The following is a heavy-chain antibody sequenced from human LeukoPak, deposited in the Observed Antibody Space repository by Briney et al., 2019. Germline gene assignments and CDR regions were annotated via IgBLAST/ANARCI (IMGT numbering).Heavy chain of an antibody. Sequence: SQTLSLTCAVSGGSISSGGYSWSWIRQPPGKGLEWIGYIYHSGSTYYNPSLKSRVTISVDTSKNQFSLKLSSVTAADTAVYYCARGGRYYYDSIGPWGQGTLVTVSS. V-gene: IGHV4-30-2*01. CDR2: IYHSGST. D-gene: IGHD3-22*01. J-gene: IGHJ5*02. CDR1: GGSISSGGYS. CDR3: ARGGRYYYDSIGP.